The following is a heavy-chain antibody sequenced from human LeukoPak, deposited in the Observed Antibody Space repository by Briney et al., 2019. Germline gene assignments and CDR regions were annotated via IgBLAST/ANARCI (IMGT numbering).Heavy chain of an antibody. V-gene: IGHV4-4*07. J-gene: IGHJ4*02. Sequence: PSETLSLTCAVYGGSFSSYYWSWIRQPAGKGLEWIGRIYTSGSTNYNPSLKSRVTMSVDTSKNQFSLKLSPVTAADTAVYYCARERWESTDIDCWGQGTLVTVSS. CDR3: ARERWESTDIDC. CDR2: IYTSGST. D-gene: IGHD1-26*01. CDR1: GGSFSSYY.